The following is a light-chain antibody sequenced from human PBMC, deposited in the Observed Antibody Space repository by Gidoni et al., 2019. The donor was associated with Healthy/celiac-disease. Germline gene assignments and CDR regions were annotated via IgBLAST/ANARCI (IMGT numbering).Light chain of an antibody. CDR1: QSVSSN. V-gene: IGKV3-15*01. CDR2: GAS. CDR3: QQYNNWLT. Sequence: EIVMTQSPATLSVSPGERATLSCRASQSVSSNLAWYQQKPGQAPRLLIYGASTRATGIPARFNGSGSGTEFTLTISRLQSEDFEVYYCQQYNNWLTFGGGTKVEIK. J-gene: IGKJ4*01.